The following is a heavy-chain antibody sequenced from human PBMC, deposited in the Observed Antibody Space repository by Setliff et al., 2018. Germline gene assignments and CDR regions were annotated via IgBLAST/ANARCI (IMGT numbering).Heavy chain of an antibody. J-gene: IGHJ4*02. CDR2: ISAYNGNN. CDR1: GYTFTSYG. D-gene: IGHD3-10*01. CDR3: ARDSGSGFLDY. V-gene: IGHV1-18*01. Sequence: GASVKVSCKASGYTFTSYGISWVRQAPGQGLEWMGWISAYNGNNICAQNLQGRVTMTTDTSTSTAYMELRSLRSDDTAVYYCARDSGSGFLDYWGQGTLVTSPQ.